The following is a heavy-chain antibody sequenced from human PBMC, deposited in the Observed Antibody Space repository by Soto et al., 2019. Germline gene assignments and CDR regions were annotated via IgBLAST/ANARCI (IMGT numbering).Heavy chain of an antibody. D-gene: IGHD3-16*01. Sequence: QVQLQEPGPGLVKPSQTLSLTCTVSGGSISSGGYYWSWIRQHPGKGLEWIGYIYYSGSTYYNPSLKSRVTISVDTSKNQLCLKLSSVTAADTAVYYCARGWGGYFQHWGQGTLVTVSS. CDR1: GGSISSGGYY. V-gene: IGHV4-31*03. J-gene: IGHJ1*01. CDR3: ARGWGGYFQH. CDR2: IYYSGST.